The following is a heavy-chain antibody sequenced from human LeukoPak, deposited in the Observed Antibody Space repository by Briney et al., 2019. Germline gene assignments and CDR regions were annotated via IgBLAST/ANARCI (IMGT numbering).Heavy chain of an antibody. V-gene: IGHV1-18*01. CDR3: AREWWGYDVLTGDNWFDP. CDR1: GYPFTTYG. Sequence: ASVKVSCKASGYPFTTYGIDWVRQAPGQGLEWMGWISTYNGDTNYAQKFQGRVTMTTDTSTNTAYIELRSLTSDDTAAYHCAREWWGYDVLTGDNWFDPWGQGTLVIVSS. CDR2: ISTYNGDT. J-gene: IGHJ5*02. D-gene: IGHD3-9*01.